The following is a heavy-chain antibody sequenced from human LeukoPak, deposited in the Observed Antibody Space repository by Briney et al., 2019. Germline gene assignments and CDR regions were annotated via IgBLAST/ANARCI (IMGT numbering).Heavy chain of an antibody. J-gene: IGHJ6*03. CDR1: GYSFTSYW. CDR3: ARLPTKYYYYYYYMDV. Sequence: GGSLRLSCKGSGYSFTSYWICWVRQMPGKGLEWMGIIYPGDSDTRYSPSFQGQVTISADKSISTAYLQWSSLKASDTTMYYCARLPTKYYYYYYYMDVWGKGTTVTVSS. D-gene: IGHD1-14*01. V-gene: IGHV5-51*01. CDR2: IYPGDSDT.